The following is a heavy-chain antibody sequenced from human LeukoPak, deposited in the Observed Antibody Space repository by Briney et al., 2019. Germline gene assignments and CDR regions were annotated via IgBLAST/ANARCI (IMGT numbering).Heavy chain of an antibody. J-gene: IGHJ5*02. Sequence: ASVKVSCRASGYTFTGYYMHWVRQAPGQGLEWMGWINPNSGGTNYAQKFQGRVTMTRDTSISTAYMELSRLRSDDTAVYYCASAPMGIVVVPAANHWGQGTLLTVSS. D-gene: IGHD2-2*01. CDR2: INPNSGGT. V-gene: IGHV1-2*02. CDR3: ASAPMGIVVVPAANH. CDR1: GYTFTGYY.